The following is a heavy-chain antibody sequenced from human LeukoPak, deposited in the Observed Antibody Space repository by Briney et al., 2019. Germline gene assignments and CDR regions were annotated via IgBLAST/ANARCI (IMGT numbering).Heavy chain of an antibody. D-gene: IGHD4-17*01. CDR1: GFTFSSYT. Sequence: PGGSLRLSCAAAGFTFSSYTMTWVRQAPGKGLEWVSGISDRGHRTYYADSVKGRFTISRDNSKNTLYLQMNSLRAEDTAVYYCAKDSGDPPAGAFDIWGQGTMVTVSS. CDR3: AKDSGDPPAGAFDI. J-gene: IGHJ3*02. CDR2: ISDRGHRT. V-gene: IGHV3-23*01.